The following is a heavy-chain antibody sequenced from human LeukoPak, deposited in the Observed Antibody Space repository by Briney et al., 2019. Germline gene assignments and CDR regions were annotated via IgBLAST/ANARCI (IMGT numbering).Heavy chain of an antibody. CDR2: INSDGREG. D-gene: IGHD6-6*01. CDR3: ARSSYSSSSSV. Sequence: GGSLRLSCAVSGFTFSGFWMSWCRQAPGRGLGWVASINSDGREGYYADVVKGRFTISRDNAKNSLYLQINSLRAEDTAVYYCARSSYSSSSSVWGQGTMVTASS. J-gene: IGHJ3*01. CDR1: GFTFSGFW. V-gene: IGHV3-7*03.